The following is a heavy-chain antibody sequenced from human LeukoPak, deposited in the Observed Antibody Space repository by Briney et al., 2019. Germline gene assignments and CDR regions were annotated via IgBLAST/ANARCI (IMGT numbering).Heavy chain of an antibody. V-gene: IGHV3-48*03. CDR2: LSSSGTTI. CDR3: ARDGLFAPGAPYYDSSGYPRGGFDY. J-gene: IGHJ4*02. D-gene: IGHD3-22*01. Sequence: PGVNVRLKCAACSFTFNSYDMMWVRHAPGLELVWVSYLSSSGTTIYYADSVRGRFTIARSTAKNSLDLKMNSLRDEDTAVYYCARDGLFAPGAPYYDSSGYPRGGFDYWGQGTLVTVSS. CDR1: SFTFNSYD.